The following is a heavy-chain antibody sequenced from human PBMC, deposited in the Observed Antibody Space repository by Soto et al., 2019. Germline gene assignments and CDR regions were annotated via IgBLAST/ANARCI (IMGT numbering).Heavy chain of an antibody. CDR1: GGTFSSSA. V-gene: IGHV1-69*06. Sequence: QVQLVQSGAEMREPGSSVKVSCKASGGTFSSSAINWLRQAPGQGPEWRGGIIPTFGTANYIEKFRGRVTITADTYTSTAYMEVSSLTSEDTAMYFCARSETAGHRGFDIWGQGTMVSVSS. D-gene: IGHD6-19*01. CDR2: IIPTFGTA. J-gene: IGHJ3*02. CDR3: ARSETAGHRGFDI.